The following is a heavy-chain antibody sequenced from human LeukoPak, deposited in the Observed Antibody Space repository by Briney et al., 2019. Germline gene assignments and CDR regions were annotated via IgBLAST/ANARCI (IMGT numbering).Heavy chain of an antibody. D-gene: IGHD2-15*01. Sequence: ASVKLSCKASGGTFSSYAISWVRQAPGQGLEWMGRIIPILGIANYAQKFQGRVTITADKSTSTAYMELSSLRSEDTAVYYCARDRGEGYCSGGSCRDTYYYYYGMDVWGQGTTVTVSS. CDR2: IIPILGIA. V-gene: IGHV1-69*04. J-gene: IGHJ6*02. CDR1: GGTFSSYA. CDR3: ARDRGEGYCSGGSCRDTYYYYYGMDV.